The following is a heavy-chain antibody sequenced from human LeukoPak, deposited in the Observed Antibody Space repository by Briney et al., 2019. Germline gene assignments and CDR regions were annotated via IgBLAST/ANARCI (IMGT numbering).Heavy chain of an antibody. D-gene: IGHD3-22*01. V-gene: IGHV3-21*01. Sequence: PGGSLRLSCAASGFTFSSYSMNWVRQAPGKGLEWVSCITSSSRYIYYADSVKGRFTISRDNAKNSLYLQMNSLRAEDTAVYYCARERAYYYDSSGYYSPNWFDPWGQRTLVTVSS. CDR1: GFTFSSYS. CDR2: ITSSSRYI. J-gene: IGHJ5*02. CDR3: ARERAYYYDSSGYYSPNWFDP.